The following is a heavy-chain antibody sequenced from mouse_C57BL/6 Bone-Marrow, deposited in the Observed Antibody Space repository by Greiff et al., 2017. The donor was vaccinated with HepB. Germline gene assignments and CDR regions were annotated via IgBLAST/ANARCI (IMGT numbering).Heavy chain of an antibody. CDR3: ARRIPMKYYFDY. J-gene: IGHJ2*01. CDR2: INPGSGGT. V-gene: IGHV1-54*01. Sequence: QVQLKQSGAELVRPGTSVKVSCKASGYAFTNYLIEWVKQRPGQGLEWIGVINPGSGGTNYNEKFKGKATLTADKSSSTAYMQLSSLTSEDSAVYFCARRIPMKYYFDYWGQGTTLTVSS. CDR1: GYAFTNYL.